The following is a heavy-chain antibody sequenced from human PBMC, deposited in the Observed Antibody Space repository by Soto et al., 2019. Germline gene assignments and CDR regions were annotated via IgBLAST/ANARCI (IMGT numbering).Heavy chain of an antibody. CDR1: GFTFSSYG. J-gene: IGHJ6*02. CDR3: AKAMGSSWHYYYYGMDV. Sequence: QVQLVESGGGVVQPGRSLRLSCAASGFTFSSYGMHWVRQAPGKGLEWVAVISYDGSNKYYADSVKGRFTISRDNSKNTLDLQMNSLRAEDTAVYYCAKAMGSSWHYYYYGMDVWGQGTTVTVSS. CDR2: ISYDGSNK. V-gene: IGHV3-30*18. D-gene: IGHD6-13*01.